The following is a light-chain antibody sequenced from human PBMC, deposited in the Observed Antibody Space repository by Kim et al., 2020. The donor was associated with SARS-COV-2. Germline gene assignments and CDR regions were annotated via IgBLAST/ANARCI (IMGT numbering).Light chain of an antibody. CDR3: QQYGSSSYT. CDR2: GAS. Sequence: EIVLTQSPATLSLSPGERATLTCRASQSLSSSYLAWYQQKLGQSPRLLIYGASNRATGIPDRFSGSASGTDFTLTVSRLEPEDFAVYYCQQYGSSSYTFGQGTKLEI. V-gene: IGKV3-20*01. CDR1: QSLSSSY. J-gene: IGKJ2*01.